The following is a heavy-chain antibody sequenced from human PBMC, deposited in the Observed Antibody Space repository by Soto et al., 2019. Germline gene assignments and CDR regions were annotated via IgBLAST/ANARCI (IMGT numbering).Heavy chain of an antibody. J-gene: IGHJ4*02. CDR3: ACSLYYYDTSGYY. CDR1: GFTFSNYA. CDR2: ISGAGGAT. Sequence: GGSLRLSCAASGFTFSNYAMSWVRQAPGKGLEWVSTISGAGGATFYADSVKGRFTISRDNSKSTLLLQLNSLRAEDTAIYYCACSLYYYDTSGYYLGQGTLVTVS. D-gene: IGHD3-22*01. V-gene: IGHV3-23*01.